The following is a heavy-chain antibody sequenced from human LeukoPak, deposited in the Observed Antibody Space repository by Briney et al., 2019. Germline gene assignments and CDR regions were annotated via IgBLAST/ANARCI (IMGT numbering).Heavy chain of an antibody. V-gene: IGHV3-15*07. D-gene: IGHD6-19*01. CDR1: GFIFSDVW. J-gene: IGHJ4*02. CDR3: TADTLSSSSQAFDH. Sequence: PGGSLRLSCAASGFIFSDVWMNWVRQAPGKGLEWVGRIKRKSDGETSAYAAPVKGRFTISRDDSKNTLFLQMNSLKTKDTAMYYCTADTLSSSSQAFDHWGQGTLVTVSS. CDR2: IKRKSDGETS.